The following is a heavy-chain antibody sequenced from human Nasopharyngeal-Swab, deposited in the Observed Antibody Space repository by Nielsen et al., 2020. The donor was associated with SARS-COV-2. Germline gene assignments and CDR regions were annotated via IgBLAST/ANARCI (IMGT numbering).Heavy chain of an antibody. Sequence: GGSLRLSCAASGFTFRSYGMHWVRQAPGQGLEWVAFIRSDGSSQYYAHSVKGRFTVSRDISKNTLFLQMNSLRAEDTALYYCARASWKGDFDAFAILGQGTIVTVSS. CDR3: ARASWKGDFDAFAI. CDR1: GFTFRSYG. CDR2: IRSDGSSQ. V-gene: IGHV3-30*02. D-gene: IGHD3-16*01. J-gene: IGHJ3*02.